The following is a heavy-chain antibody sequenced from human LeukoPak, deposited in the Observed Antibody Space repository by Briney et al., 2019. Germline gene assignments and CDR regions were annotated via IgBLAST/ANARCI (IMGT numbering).Heavy chain of an antibody. CDR2: ISSSSSTI. Sequence: GGSLRLSCAASGFTFSSYAMSWVRQAPGKGLEWVSYISSSSSTIYYADSVKGRFTISRDNAKNSLYLQMNSLRDEDTAVYYCARDSAPFGETDGFDIWGQGTKVTVSS. V-gene: IGHV3-48*02. D-gene: IGHD3-10*01. CDR1: GFTFSSYA. J-gene: IGHJ3*02. CDR3: ARDSAPFGETDGFDI.